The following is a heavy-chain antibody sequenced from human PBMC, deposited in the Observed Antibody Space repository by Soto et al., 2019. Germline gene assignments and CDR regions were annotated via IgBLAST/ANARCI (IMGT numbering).Heavy chain of an antibody. V-gene: IGHV1-2*04. CDR2: IKPNSGGT. J-gene: IGHJ6*02. Sequence: ASVKVSCKASGYTFTGYYMHWVRQAPGQGLEWMGWIKPNSGGTNYAQKFQGWVTMTMDTSISTAYMELSRLRSDDTAVYYCARSGRKDSDILTGTTDCYYGMDVWGQGTTVTVSS. D-gene: IGHD3-9*01. CDR1: GYTFTGYY. CDR3: ARSGRKDSDILTGTTDCYYGMDV.